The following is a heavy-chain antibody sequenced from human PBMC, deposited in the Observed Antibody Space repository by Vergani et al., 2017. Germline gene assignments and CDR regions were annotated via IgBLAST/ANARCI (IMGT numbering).Heavy chain of an antibody. V-gene: IGHV4-34*01. Sequence: QVQLQQWGAGLLKPAETLSLTCAVYGGSFSGYYWSWIRQPPGKGLEWIGEINHSGSTNYNTSLKSRVTISVDTSKNQFSLKLSSVTAADKAVYYCARELITYCGGDCYSYYHYYVMHFGRQGITVVVSS. D-gene: IGHD2-21*02. CDR3: ARELITYCGGDCYSYYHYYVMHF. J-gene: IGHJ6*02. CDR2: INHSGST. CDR1: GGSFSGYY.